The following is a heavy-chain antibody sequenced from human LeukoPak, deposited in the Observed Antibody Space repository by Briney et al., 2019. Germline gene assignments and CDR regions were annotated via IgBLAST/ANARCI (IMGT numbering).Heavy chain of an antibody. D-gene: IGHD1-1*01. CDR1: GFTFSNAW. J-gene: IGHJ4*02. Sequence: PGGSLRLSCAASGFTFSNAWMSWVRQAPGKGLEWVGRIKSKTDGGTTDYAAPVKGRFTISRDDSKNTLYLQMNSLKTEDTAVYYCTTPKRYNWNGIDYWGQGTLVTVSS. CDR2: IKSKTDGGTT. V-gene: IGHV3-15*01. CDR3: TTPKRYNWNGIDY.